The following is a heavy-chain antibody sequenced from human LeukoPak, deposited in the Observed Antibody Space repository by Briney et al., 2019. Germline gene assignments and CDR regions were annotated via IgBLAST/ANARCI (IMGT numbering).Heavy chain of an antibody. Sequence: ASVKVSCKASGYTFTSYGITWVRQAPGQGLEWMGWISAYNGNTNYVQKLQGRVTMTTDTSTSTAYMELRSLRSDDTAVYYCARGSMIVVVLDAFDIWGQGTMVTVSS. CDR1: GYTFTSYG. CDR2: ISAYNGNT. J-gene: IGHJ3*02. CDR3: ARGSMIVVVLDAFDI. D-gene: IGHD3-22*01. V-gene: IGHV1-18*01.